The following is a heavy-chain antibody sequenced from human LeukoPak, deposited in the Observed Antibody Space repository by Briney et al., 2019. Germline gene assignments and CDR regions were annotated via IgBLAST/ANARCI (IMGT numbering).Heavy chain of an antibody. V-gene: IGHV3-23*01. Sequence: GGSLRLSCAASGFTFSSYAMSWVRQAPGKGLEWVSSITGSGGSTDYADSVKGRFTISRDNSMNTLSLQMNSLRAEDTAIYYCAKGTGDSGSIYQAMGYWGQGTLVTVSS. D-gene: IGHD6-19*01. CDR2: ITGSGGST. J-gene: IGHJ4*02. CDR1: GFTFSSYA. CDR3: AKGTGDSGSIYQAMGY.